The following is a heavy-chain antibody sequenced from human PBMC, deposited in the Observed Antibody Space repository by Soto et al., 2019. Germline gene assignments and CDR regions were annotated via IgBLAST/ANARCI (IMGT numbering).Heavy chain of an antibody. V-gene: IGHV1-69*05. Sequence: GASVKVSCKASGGTFSSYAISWVRQAPGQRLEWMGGIIPIFGTANYAQKFQGRVTMTRDTSTSTVYMELSSLRSEDTAVYYCARERRITIFGVASDAFDIWGQGTMVTVSS. J-gene: IGHJ3*02. D-gene: IGHD3-3*01. CDR3: ARERRITIFGVASDAFDI. CDR1: GGTFSSYA. CDR2: IIPIFGTA.